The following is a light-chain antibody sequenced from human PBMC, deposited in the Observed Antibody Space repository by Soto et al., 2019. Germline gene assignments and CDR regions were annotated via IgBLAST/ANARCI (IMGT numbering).Light chain of an antibody. J-gene: IGKJ1*01. CDR3: QQSYSTPRT. CDR2: AAS. CDR1: QSMSTY. Sequence: DIQMTQSPSSLSASVGDRVTITCRASQSMSTYLNWYQQKPGKAPKLLIFAASSLQSGVPSRFSGSGSGTYFTLTTSSLQPEDFATYYCQQSYSTPRTFGQGTKVDIK. V-gene: IGKV1-39*01.